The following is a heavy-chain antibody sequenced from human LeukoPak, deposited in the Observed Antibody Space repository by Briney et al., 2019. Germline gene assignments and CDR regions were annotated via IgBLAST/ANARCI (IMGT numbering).Heavy chain of an antibody. CDR2: ISWNSGSI. CDR3: ANGLGILGYFQH. D-gene: IGHD2-15*01. CDR1: GFTFDDYA. J-gene: IGHJ1*01. Sequence: GGSLRLSCAASGFTFDDYAMHWVRQAPGKGLEWVSGISWNSGSIGYADSVKGRFTISRDNAKNSLYLQMNSLRAEDTALYYCANGLGILGYFQHWGQGTLVTVSS. V-gene: IGHV3-9*01.